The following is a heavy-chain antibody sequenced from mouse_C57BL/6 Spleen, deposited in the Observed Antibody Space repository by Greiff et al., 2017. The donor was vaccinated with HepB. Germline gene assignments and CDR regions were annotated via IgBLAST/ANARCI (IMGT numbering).Heavy chain of an antibody. CDR2: IDPNRGGT. CDR1: GYTFTSYW. Sequence: VQLQQPGAELVKPGASVKLSCKASGYTFTSYWMHWVKQRPGRGLEWIGRIDPNRGGTKYNEKFKSKATLPVDKPSSTAYMQLSSLTSEDSAVYYCARENGNYVAWFAYWGQGTLVTVSA. CDR3: ARENGNYVAWFAY. D-gene: IGHD2-1*01. J-gene: IGHJ3*01. V-gene: IGHV1-72*01.